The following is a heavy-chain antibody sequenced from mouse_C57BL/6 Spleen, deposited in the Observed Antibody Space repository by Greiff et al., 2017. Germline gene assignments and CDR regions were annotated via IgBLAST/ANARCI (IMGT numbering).Heavy chain of an antibody. CDR3: ARTYYYGTRDWYFDV. D-gene: IGHD1-1*01. CDR1: GFTFSDYG. V-gene: IGHV5-17*01. J-gene: IGHJ1*03. CDR2: ISSGSSTI. Sequence: EVQRVESGGGLVKPGGSLKLSCAASGFTFSDYGMHWVRQAPEKGLEWVAYISSGSSTIYYADTVKGRFTISRDNAKNTLFLQMTSLRSEDTAMYYCARTYYYGTRDWYFDVWGTGTTVTVSS.